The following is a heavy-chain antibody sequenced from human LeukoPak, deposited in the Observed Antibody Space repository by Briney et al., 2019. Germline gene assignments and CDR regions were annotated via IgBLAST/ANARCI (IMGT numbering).Heavy chain of an antibody. CDR2: INHSGST. D-gene: IGHD5-18*01. CDR1: GGAFSGYY. J-gene: IGHJ5*02. V-gene: IGHV4-34*01. Sequence: PSETLSLTCAVYGGAFSGYYWSWIRQPPGKGVEWVGEINHSGSTNYNPSLKSRVNISEDQSNNKFSLKLSSVTAADTAVYYCEIIVETAMSNWFEPWGQGTLVTVSS. CDR3: EIIVETAMSNWFEP.